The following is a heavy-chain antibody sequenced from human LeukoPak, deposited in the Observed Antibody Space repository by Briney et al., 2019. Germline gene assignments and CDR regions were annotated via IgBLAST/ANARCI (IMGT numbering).Heavy chain of an antibody. Sequence: GASVKVSCKASGYTFTSYDINWVRQATGQGLEWMGWMNPNSGNTGYAQKFQGRVTITRNISISTAYMELSSLRSEDTAVYYCAIDSSSSSFDYWGQGTLVTVSS. CDR1: GYTFTSYD. CDR2: MNPNSGNT. V-gene: IGHV1-8*03. J-gene: IGHJ4*02. CDR3: AIDSSSSSFDY. D-gene: IGHD6-6*01.